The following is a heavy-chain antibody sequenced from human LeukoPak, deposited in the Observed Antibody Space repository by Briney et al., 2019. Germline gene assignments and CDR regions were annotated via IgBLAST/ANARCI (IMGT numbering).Heavy chain of an antibody. CDR1: GYSFTSYW. CDR3: ARLLYYGDYEDYFDY. D-gene: IGHD4-17*01. J-gene: IGHJ4*02. Sequence: GESLKISCKGSGYSFTSYWIGWVRQMLGKGLECMGIIYPGDSDTRYSPSFQGQVTISADKSISTAYLQWSSLKASDTAMHYCARLLYYGDYEDYFDYWGQGTLATVSS. V-gene: IGHV5-51*01. CDR2: IYPGDSDT.